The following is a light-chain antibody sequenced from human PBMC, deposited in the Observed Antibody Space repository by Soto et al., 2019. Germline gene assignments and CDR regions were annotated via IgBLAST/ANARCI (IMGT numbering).Light chain of an antibody. Sequence: QSVVTQPPSASGTPGQRVTISCSGRSSNIGSNAVNWYQQFPGMAPKVLIYNNNERPSGVPDRFSGSKSGTSASLAISGLQAGDWGCYYWATWDGRPQGLVFGRGTKLTVL. CDR3: ATWDGRPQGLV. CDR1: SSNIGSNA. CDR2: NNN. V-gene: IGLV1-44*01. J-gene: IGLJ3*02.